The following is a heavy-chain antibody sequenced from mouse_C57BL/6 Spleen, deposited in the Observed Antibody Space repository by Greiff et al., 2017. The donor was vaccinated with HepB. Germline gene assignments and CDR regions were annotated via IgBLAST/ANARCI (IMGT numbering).Heavy chain of an antibody. CDR2: IYPGDGDT. V-gene: IGHV1-80*01. CDR1: GYAFSSYW. Sequence: VKLQESGAELVKPGASVKISCKASGYAFSSYWMNWVKQRPGKGLEWIGQIYPGDGDTNYNGKFKGKATLTADKSSSTAYMQLSSLTSEDSAVYFCARSGTGTVDYWGQGTTLTVSS. J-gene: IGHJ2*01. D-gene: IGHD4-1*01. CDR3: ARSGTGTVDY.